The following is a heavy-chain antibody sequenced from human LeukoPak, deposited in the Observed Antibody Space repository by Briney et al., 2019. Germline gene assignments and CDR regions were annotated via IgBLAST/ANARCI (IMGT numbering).Heavy chain of an antibody. CDR1: AFTFSNSA. CDR2: ISYDGSNK. Sequence: GGSLRLSCAASAFTFSNSAMHWVRQAPGKGLEGVAFISYDGSNKYYADSVKGRFTISRDNSKNTLVLQMNSLRADDTAVYYCARGRGGYYDSSGYCFDSWGQGTLVTVSS. J-gene: IGHJ4*02. V-gene: IGHV3-30*16. D-gene: IGHD3-22*01. CDR3: ARGRGGYYDSSGYCFDS.